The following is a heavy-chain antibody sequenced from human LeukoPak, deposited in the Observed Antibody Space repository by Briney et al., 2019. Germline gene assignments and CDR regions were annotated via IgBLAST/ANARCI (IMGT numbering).Heavy chain of an antibody. CDR3: ASHAVREVSYYFDY. V-gene: IGHV4-31*03. J-gene: IGHJ4*02. Sequence: SETLSLTCTVSNGSISSGGYFWSWIRQHPGKGLEWIGYIYYSGTTYYNPSLKSRVTISVDTSKNHFSLKLSSVTAADTAVYYCASHAVREVSYYFDYRGQGTLVTVSS. D-gene: IGHD3-10*01. CDR1: NGSISSGGYF. CDR2: IYYSGTT.